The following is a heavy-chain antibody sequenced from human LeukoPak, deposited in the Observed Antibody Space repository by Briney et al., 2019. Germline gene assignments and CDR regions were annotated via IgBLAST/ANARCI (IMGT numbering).Heavy chain of an antibody. CDR3: ARVGEGVTEFDY. CDR1: GFTFSSYA. CDR2: IKQDGSEK. D-gene: IGHD2-21*02. Sequence: PGGSLRLSCAASGFTFSSYAMSWVRQAPGKGLEWVANIKQDGSEKYYVDSVKGRFTISRDNAKNSLYLQMNSLRAEDTAVYYCARVGEGVTEFDYWGQGTLVTVSS. V-gene: IGHV3-7*01. J-gene: IGHJ4*02.